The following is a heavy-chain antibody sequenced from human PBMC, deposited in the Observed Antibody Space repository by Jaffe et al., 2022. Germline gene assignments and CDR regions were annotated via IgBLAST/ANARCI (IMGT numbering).Heavy chain of an antibody. D-gene: IGHD1-26*01. CDR2: ISWDGGST. J-gene: IGHJ6*03. CDR1: GFTFDDYA. Sequence: EVQLVESGGVVVQPGGSLRLSCAASGFTFDDYAMHWVRQAPGKGLEWVSLISWDGGSTYYADSVKGRFTISRDNSKNSLYLQMNSLRAEDTALYYCAKVGELARSYYYYYMDVWGKGTTVTVSS. V-gene: IGHV3-43D*04. CDR3: AKVGELARSYYYYYMDV.